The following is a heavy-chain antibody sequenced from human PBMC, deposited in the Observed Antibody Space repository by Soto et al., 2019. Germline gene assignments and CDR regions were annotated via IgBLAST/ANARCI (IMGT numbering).Heavy chain of an antibody. CDR3: GKDGVRGYDYDYFDY. CDR1: GFTFSSYA. Sequence: PVGSLRLSCAASGFTFSSYAMRWVRQAPGKGLEWVSAISVSGVSTYYADSVKGRFTISRDNSKNTLYLQMNSLRAEDTAVYYCGKDGVRGYDYDYFDYWGQGTLVTVSS. V-gene: IGHV3-23*01. CDR2: ISVSGVST. J-gene: IGHJ4*02. D-gene: IGHD5-12*01.